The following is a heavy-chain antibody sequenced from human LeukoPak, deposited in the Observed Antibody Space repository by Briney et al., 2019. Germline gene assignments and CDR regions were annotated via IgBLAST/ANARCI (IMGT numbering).Heavy chain of an antibody. D-gene: IGHD3-16*01. CDR1: GFTFSSYA. V-gene: IGHV3-23*01. CDR2: ISGSGGST. Sequence: GGSLRLSCAASGFTFSSYATSWVRQAPGKGLEWVSAISGSGGSTFYADSVKGRFTISRDNSKNALYLQMNSLRAEDTAVYYCAKDEAWGATGAFDIWGQGTMVTVSS. J-gene: IGHJ3*02. CDR3: AKDEAWGATGAFDI.